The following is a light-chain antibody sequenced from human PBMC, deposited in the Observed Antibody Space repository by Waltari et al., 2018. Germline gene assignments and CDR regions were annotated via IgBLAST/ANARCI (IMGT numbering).Light chain of an antibody. CDR2: LGS. Sequence: DIVMTQSPLSLPVTPGEPASISCRSSQSVLHSNGYNYLDWYLQKPGQSPQLLIYLGSNWASGVPDRFSGSGSGTDVTLKISRVEAEDVGVYYCMQSLQALWTFGQGTKVEIK. V-gene: IGKV2-28*01. CDR3: MQSLQALWT. CDR1: QSVLHSNGYNY. J-gene: IGKJ1*01.